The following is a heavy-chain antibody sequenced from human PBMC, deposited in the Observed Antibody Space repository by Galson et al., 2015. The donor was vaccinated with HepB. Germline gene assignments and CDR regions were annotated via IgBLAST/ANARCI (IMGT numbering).Heavy chain of an antibody. D-gene: IGHD1-26*01. CDR1: GGSISSYY. J-gene: IGHJ6*02. V-gene: IGHV3-53*01. CDR3: ARFTSGSYGYDGMDV. Sequence: ETLSLTCTVSGGSISSYYMSWVRQAPGKGLEWVSVIYSGGSIYYADSVKGRFTISRDNSKNTLYLQMNSLRAEDTAVYYCARFTSGSYGYDGMDVWGQGTTVTVSS. CDR2: IYSGGSI.